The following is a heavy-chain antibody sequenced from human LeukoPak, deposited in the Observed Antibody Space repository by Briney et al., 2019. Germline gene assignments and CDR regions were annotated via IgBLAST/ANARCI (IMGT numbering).Heavy chain of an antibody. CDR3: ARTAYGSGTYSTNRNWFDL. V-gene: IGHV3-7*01. Sequence: GGFLRLSCAASGFTFSSYWMNWVRQAPEKGLEWVASIRQDGSEKYYVDSVKGRFTISRDNAKNSLILQMSSLRAEDTAVYYCARTAYGSGTYSTNRNWFDLWGQGTLVTVSS. CDR2: IRQDGSEK. J-gene: IGHJ5*02. CDR1: GFTFSSYW. D-gene: IGHD3-10*01.